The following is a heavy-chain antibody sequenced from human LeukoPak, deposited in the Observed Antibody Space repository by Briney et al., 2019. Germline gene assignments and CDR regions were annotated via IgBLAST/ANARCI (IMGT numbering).Heavy chain of an antibody. Sequence: PSETLSLTCAVYGGSFSGYYWSWIRQPPGKGLEWIGEINHSGSTNYNPSLKSRVTISVDTSKNKSSLKLSSVTAADTAVYYCARVLGYGGYDYYFDYWGQGTLVTVSS. J-gene: IGHJ4*02. CDR1: GGSFSGYY. V-gene: IGHV4-34*01. D-gene: IGHD5-12*01. CDR2: INHSGST. CDR3: ARVLGYGGYDYYFDY.